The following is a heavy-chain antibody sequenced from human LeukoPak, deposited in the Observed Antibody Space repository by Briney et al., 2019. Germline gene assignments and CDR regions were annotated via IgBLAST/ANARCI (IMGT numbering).Heavy chain of an antibody. D-gene: IGHD3-22*01. Sequence: SVKVSCKASGGTFSSYAISWVRQAPGQGLEWMGGIIPIFGTANYAQKFQGRVTITTDESTSTAYMELSSLRSEDTAVYYCTRVTEQGWLLDAFDIWGQGTMVTVSS. CDR1: GGTFSSYA. CDR2: IIPIFGTA. J-gene: IGHJ3*02. CDR3: TRVTEQGWLLDAFDI. V-gene: IGHV1-69*05.